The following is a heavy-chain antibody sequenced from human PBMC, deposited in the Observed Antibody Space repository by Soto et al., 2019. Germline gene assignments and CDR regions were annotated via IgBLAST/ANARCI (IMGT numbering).Heavy chain of an antibody. CDR2: INHSVST. CDR3: ARVGGYCSAGRLYLWRGMDL. V-gene: IGHV4-34*01. D-gene: IGHD2-15*01. CDR1: GGSPSGYY. J-gene: IGHJ6*01. Sequence: SETLSLTCAVYGGSPSGYYWSWIRQPPGKGLEWIGEINHSVSTNYNPSLKSRVTISVDTSKNQFSLKLSSVTAADTAVYYCARVGGYCSAGRLYLWRGMDLWGQGTTVTAS.